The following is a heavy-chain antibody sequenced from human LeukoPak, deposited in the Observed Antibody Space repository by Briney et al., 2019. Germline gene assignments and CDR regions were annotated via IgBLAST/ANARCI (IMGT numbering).Heavy chain of an antibody. CDR2: INHSGST. Sequence: SETLSFTCAVYGGSFSGYYWSWIRQPPGKGLEWIGEINHSGSTNYNPSLKSRVTISVDTSKNQFSLKLSSVTAADTAVYYCSSGTAFDYWGQGTLVTVSS. CDR1: GGSFSGYY. CDR3: SSGTAFDY. J-gene: IGHJ4*02. V-gene: IGHV4-34*01. D-gene: IGHD1-1*01.